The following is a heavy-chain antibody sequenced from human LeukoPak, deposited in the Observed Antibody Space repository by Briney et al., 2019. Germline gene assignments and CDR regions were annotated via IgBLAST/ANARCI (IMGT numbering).Heavy chain of an antibody. J-gene: IGHJ4*02. Sequence: SETLSLTCTVSGGSISSGSYYWSWIRQPAGKGLEWIGRIYTSGSTNYNPSLKSRVTISVDTSKNQFSLKLSSVTAADTAVYYCASHPLYGYDFWSGYPLWGQGTLVTVSS. CDR3: ASHPLYGYDFWSGYPL. CDR1: GGSISSGSYY. CDR2: IYTSGST. D-gene: IGHD3-3*01. V-gene: IGHV4-61*02.